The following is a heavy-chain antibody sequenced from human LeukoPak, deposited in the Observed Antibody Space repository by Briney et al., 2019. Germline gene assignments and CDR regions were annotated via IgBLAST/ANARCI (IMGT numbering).Heavy chain of an antibody. CDR3: VRRNTVTTSPTRYDGFDL. D-gene: IGHD4-17*01. Sequence: SETLSLTCTASGGSISSSSYYWGWIRQPPGKGLEWIGSIYYSGSTYYNPSLKSRVTISVDTSKNQFFLNLTSVTAADTAVFSCVRRNTVTTSPTRYDGFDLWGQGTIVAVSS. CDR2: IYYSGST. J-gene: IGHJ3*01. CDR1: GGSISSSSYY. V-gene: IGHV4-39*01.